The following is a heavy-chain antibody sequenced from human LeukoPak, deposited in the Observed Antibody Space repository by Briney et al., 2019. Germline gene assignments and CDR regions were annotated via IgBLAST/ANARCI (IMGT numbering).Heavy chain of an antibody. Sequence: GGSLRLSCAASGFTFSSYWMHWVRQAPGKGLVWVSRINSDGSSTSYADSVKGRFTISRDNAKNTLYLQMNSLRAEDTAVYYCAMNQNYYDSSGSYDYWGQGTRVTVSS. J-gene: IGHJ4*02. CDR2: INSDGSST. CDR1: GFTFSSYW. V-gene: IGHV3-74*01. CDR3: AMNQNYYDSSGSYDY. D-gene: IGHD3-22*01.